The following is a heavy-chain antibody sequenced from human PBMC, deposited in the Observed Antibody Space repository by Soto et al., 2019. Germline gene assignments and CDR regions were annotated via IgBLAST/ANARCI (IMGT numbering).Heavy chain of an antibody. CDR3: AHRLPGPSGYEL. D-gene: IGHD6-13*01. J-gene: IGHJ6*02. V-gene: IGHV2-5*01. CDR2: IYWNAEQ. Sequence: QITLKASGPTLVKPTQTLTLTCTFSGFSLTSGVVGVGWIRQPPGEALEWLALIYWNAEQYYNPSLRKRRTITRDTSKNQVVLTMTNMEPVDTTTDYCAHRLPGPSGYELWGQGTKVTVPS. CDR1: GFSLTSGVVG.